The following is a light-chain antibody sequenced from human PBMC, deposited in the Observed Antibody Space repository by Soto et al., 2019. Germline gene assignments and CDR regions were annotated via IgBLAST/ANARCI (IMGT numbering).Light chain of an antibody. J-gene: IGKJ5*01. CDR2: DAS. V-gene: IGKV3-11*01. Sequence: EVVLTQSPATLALSPGERATLSCRASQNIDIYLAWYQQKPGQPPRLLIYDASNRATGIPARFPGSGSGTAFTLTIGSLEPEDFAVYYCHQRSTWPPITFGQGTRL. CDR1: QNIDIY. CDR3: HQRSTWPPIT.